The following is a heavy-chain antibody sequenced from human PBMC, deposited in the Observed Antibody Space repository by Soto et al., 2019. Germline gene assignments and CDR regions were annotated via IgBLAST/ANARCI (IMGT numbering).Heavy chain of an antibody. CDR1: GGSFNIHY. J-gene: IGHJ5*02. V-gene: IGHV4-34*02. CDR3: ARGQSHTWFDP. CDR2: INDSGSA. Sequence: QVQLQQWGAGLLQPSETLSLTCAVYGGSFNIHYWSWIRQPPGKGLEWIGEINDSGSANNNPSLKSRVTLSVDTSKNQFSLKLISVTAADTAIYYCARGQSHTWFDPWGQGTLVTVSS.